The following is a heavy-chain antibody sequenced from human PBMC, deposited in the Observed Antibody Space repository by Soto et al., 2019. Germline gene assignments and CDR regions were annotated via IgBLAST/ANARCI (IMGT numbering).Heavy chain of an antibody. Sequence: QVHLVESGGGVVHPGRSLRLSCAASGFTFSDYAIHWVRQAPGKGLEWVAVISFDGSNKYFADSVKGRFTISRDXSKDXXYXXXXXRRAEDMALYYCARDSFITMVRGGHFYFYGMDVWGQGTTVIVSS. CDR3: ARDSFITMVRGGHFYFYGMDV. D-gene: IGHD3-10*01. CDR1: GFTFSDYA. J-gene: IGHJ6*02. V-gene: IGHV3-30-3*01. CDR2: ISFDGSNK.